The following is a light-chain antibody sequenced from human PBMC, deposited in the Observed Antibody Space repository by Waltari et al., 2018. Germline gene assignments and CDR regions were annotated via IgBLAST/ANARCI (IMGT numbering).Light chain of an antibody. J-gene: IGKJ5*01. CDR2: AAS. CDR3: QQSLITPPIT. V-gene: IGKV1-39*01. CDR1: QSISNY. Sequence: DIQMTQSPSSLSASVGDTVAITCRASQSISNYLNWYQQKPGQAPKLLIYAASSLQSGVSSRFSGSGSGTDFTLTISRRQPEDFATYYCQQSLITPPITFGQGTRLDIK.